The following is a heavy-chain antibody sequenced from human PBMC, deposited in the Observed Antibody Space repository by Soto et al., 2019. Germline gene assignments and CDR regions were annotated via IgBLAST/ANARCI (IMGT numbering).Heavy chain of an antibody. CDR3: ARHKSVYGDYAISQGTLDY. V-gene: IGHV4-39*01. CDR1: GGSISSSSYY. CDR2: IYYSGST. D-gene: IGHD4-17*01. J-gene: IGHJ4*02. Sequence: QLQLQESGPGLVKPSETLSLTCTVSGGSISSSSYYWGWIRQPPGKGLEWIGSIYYSGSTYYNPSLKSRVTISVDTSKNQFSLKLSSVTAADTAVYYCARHKSVYGDYAISQGTLDYWGQGTLVTVSS.